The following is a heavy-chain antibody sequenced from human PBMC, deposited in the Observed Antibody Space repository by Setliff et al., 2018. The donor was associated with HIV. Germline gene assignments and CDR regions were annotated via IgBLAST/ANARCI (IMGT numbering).Heavy chain of an antibody. V-gene: IGHV4-4*02. Sequence: SETLSLTCAVSGGSISSSNWWNWVRQAPGKGLEWIGEIYHSGSTNYNPSLKSRVTISVDKSKNQFSLKLSSVTAADTAVFYCARLRVVTIFGVAHQAPGYMDVWGKGTTVTVSS. CDR3: ARLRVVTIFGVAHQAPGYMDV. D-gene: IGHD3-3*01. CDR2: IYHSGST. J-gene: IGHJ6*03. CDR1: GGSISSSNW.